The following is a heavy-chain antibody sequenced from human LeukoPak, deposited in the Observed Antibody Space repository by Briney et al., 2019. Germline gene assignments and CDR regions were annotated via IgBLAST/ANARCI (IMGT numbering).Heavy chain of an antibody. CDR1: GFTFSDYN. Sequence: GSLRLSCAASGFTFSDYNMRWIRQAPGKGLEWIGSIYYSGSTYYNPSLKSRVTISVDTSKNQFSLKLSSVTAADTAVYYCARVYGSGSYYNGYYYYYMDVWGKGTTVTVSS. CDR2: IYYSGST. V-gene: IGHV4-38-2*01. D-gene: IGHD3-10*01. J-gene: IGHJ6*03. CDR3: ARVYGSGSYYNGYYYYYMDV.